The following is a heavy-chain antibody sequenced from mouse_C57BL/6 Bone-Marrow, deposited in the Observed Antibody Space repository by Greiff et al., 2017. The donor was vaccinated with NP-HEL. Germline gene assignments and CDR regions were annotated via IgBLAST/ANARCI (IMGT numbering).Heavy chain of an antibody. CDR1: GYTFTSSW. CDR3: ACGNYEGCYYAIDY. V-gene: IGHV1-59*01. J-gene: IGHJ4*01. D-gene: IGHD2-3*01. CDR2: IDPSDSYT. Sequence: QVQLQQPGAELVRPGTSVKLSCKASGYTFTSSWMHWVKQRPGQGLEWIGVIDPSDSYTNYNQKFKGKATVTVDTSSSTAYMQLSSLTSEDSAVYCCACGNYEGCYYAIDYWGQGTSVTVSS.